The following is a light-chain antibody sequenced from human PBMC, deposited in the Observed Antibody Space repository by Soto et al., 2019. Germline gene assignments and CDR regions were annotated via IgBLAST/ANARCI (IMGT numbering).Light chain of an antibody. CDR3: QQSYSTPIT. J-gene: IGKJ5*01. CDR1: QSLVRSDVIAY. V-gene: IGKV2-30*02. Sequence: MTQSPLSLPVTLGQPASISCRSNQSLVRSDVIAYFSWFQQRPGRSPRRLIYEVSSLQCGVPARFSGSGSGTDFTLTIGSLQPEDSATYYCQQSYSTPITFGQGTRLEIK. CDR2: EVS.